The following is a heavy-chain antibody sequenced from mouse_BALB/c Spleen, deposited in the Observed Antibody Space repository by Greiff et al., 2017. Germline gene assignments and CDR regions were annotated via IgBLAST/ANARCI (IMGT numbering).Heavy chain of an antibody. CDR1: GFTFTDYY. J-gene: IGHJ2*01. D-gene: IGHD2-2*01. CDR3: ARDGLRDDFDD. V-gene: IGHV7-3*02. CDR2: IRNKANGYTT. Sequence: EVKVVESGGGLVQPGGSLRLSCATSGFTFTDYYMSWVRQPPGKALEWLGFIRNKANGYTTEYSASVKGRFTISRDNSQSILYLQMNTLRAEDSATYYCARDGLRDDFDDWGQGTTLTVSS.